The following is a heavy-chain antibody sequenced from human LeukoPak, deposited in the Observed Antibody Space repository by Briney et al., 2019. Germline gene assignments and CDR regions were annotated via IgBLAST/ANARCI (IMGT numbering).Heavy chain of an antibody. V-gene: IGHV1-69*04. CDR1: GGTFSSYA. D-gene: IGHD3-16*02. J-gene: IGHJ4*02. CDR3: APGDYVWGSYHDSDY. Sequence: AASVKVSCKASGGTFSSYAISWVRQAPGQGLEWMGRIIPILGIANYAQKFQGRVTITADKSTSTAYMELSSLRSEDTAVYYCAPGDYVWGSYHDSDYWGQGTLVTVSS. CDR2: IIPILGIA.